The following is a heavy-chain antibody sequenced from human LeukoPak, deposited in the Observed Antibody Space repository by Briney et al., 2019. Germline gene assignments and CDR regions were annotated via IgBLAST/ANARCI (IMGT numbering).Heavy chain of an antibody. J-gene: IGHJ3*02. CDR3: ARRIAVAGKMGHAAFDI. V-gene: IGHV4-4*02. CDR2: IYHSGST. D-gene: IGHD6-19*01. CDR1: GGSISSSNW. Sequence: PSGTLSLTCAVSGGSISSSNWWSWVRQPPGKGLEWIGEIYHSGSTNYNPSLKSRVTISVDKSKNQFSLKLSSVTAADTAVYYCARRIAVAGKMGHAAFDIWGQGTMVTVSS.